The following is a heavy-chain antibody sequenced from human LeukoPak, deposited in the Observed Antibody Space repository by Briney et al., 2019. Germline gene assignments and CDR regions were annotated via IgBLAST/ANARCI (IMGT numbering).Heavy chain of an antibody. CDR2: INHSGST. CDR1: GGSFSGYY. CDR3: ARGPTSGWFL. Sequence: PSETLSLTCAVYGGSFSGYYWSWIRQPPGKGLEWIGEINHSGSTNYNPSLKSRITISVDTSKNQFSLKLSSVTAADTAVYYCARGPTSGWFLWGQGILVTVSS. J-gene: IGHJ4*02. D-gene: IGHD6-19*01. V-gene: IGHV4-34*01.